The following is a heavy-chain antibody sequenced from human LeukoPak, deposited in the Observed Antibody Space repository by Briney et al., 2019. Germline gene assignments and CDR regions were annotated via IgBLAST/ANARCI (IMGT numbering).Heavy chain of an antibody. Sequence: GGSLRLSCAGSGFAFSSYNMNWVRQAPGKGLEWVSYISASSTTTDYADSVKGRFTISRDNAKNSLYLQMNSLRAEDTAVYYCARGGAARPDYWGQGTLVTVSS. J-gene: IGHJ4*02. CDR3: ARGGAARPDY. CDR1: GFAFSSYN. CDR2: ISASSTTT. V-gene: IGHV3-48*01. D-gene: IGHD6-6*01.